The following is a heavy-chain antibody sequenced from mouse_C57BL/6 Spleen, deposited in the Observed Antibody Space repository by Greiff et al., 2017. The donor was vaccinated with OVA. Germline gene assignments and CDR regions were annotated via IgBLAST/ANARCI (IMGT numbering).Heavy chain of an antibody. V-gene: IGHV5-6*01. CDR2: ISSGGSYT. Sequence: DVHLVESGGDLVKPGGSLKLSCAASGFTFSSYGMSWVRQTPDKRLEWVATISSGGSYTYYPDSVKGRFTISRDNAKNTLYLQMSSLKSEDTAMYYCARPFITTVVARGYFDYWGQGTTLTVSS. J-gene: IGHJ2*01. D-gene: IGHD1-1*01. CDR1: GFTFSSYG. CDR3: ARPFITTVVARGYFDY.